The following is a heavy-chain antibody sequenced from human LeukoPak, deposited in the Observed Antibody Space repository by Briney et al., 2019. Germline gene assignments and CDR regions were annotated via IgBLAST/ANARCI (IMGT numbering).Heavy chain of an antibody. J-gene: IGHJ6*02. CDR3: AIAQLNLVVEFVMLL. V-gene: IGHV4-59*01. CDR2: ISYSGST. CDR1: GGTNSTYL. D-gene: IGHD3-16*01. Sequence: PAETLAVERTASGGTNSTYLWTLIRQPPGKGLEWIGYISYSGSTNYNPSLKSRVTFSVDTSKSQFSLKLSSVTAADSAVYYCAIAQLNLVVEFVMLLWRRGTTVTVSS.